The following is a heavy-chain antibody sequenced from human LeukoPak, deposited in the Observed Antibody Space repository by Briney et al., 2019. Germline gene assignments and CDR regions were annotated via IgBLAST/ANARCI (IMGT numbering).Heavy chain of an antibody. CDR3: ARGVRFGELLDY. Sequence: GASVKVSCKASGYTFTGYYMHWVRQAPGQGLEWMGRINPNSGGTNYAQKFQGRVTMTRNTSISTAYMELSSLRSEDTAVYYCARGVRFGELLDYWGQGTLVTVSS. D-gene: IGHD3-10*01. J-gene: IGHJ4*02. V-gene: IGHV1-2*06. CDR2: INPNSGGT. CDR1: GYTFTGYY.